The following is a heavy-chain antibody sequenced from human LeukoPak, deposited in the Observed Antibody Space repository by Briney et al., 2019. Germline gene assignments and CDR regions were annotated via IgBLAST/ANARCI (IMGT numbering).Heavy chain of an antibody. V-gene: IGHV3-30*04. J-gene: IGHJ4*02. CDR2: ISFDGSNK. D-gene: IGHD5-18*01. CDR3: ARGSGYSYSFTGRERTKSRLDY. CDR1: GFTFSSYA. Sequence: GGSLRLSCAASGFTFSSYAMHWVRQAPGKGLEWVAVISFDGSNKYYADSVKGRFTISRDSSKSTLYLQMNSLRAADTAVYYCARGSGYSYSFTGRERTKSRLDYWGQGTLVTVSS.